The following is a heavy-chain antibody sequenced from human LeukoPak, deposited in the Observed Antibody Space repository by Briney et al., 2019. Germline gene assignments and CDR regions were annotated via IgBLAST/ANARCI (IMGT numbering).Heavy chain of an antibody. Sequence: GAPLKISFKGSGSRFTNYWISWGRQMPGKGLEWMGRIDPSDSYANYSPSFQGHVTVSVDKSISTAYLQWSSLKASDTAMYDCARCDGMDVWGKGTTVTVSS. V-gene: IGHV5-10-1*01. CDR2: IDPSDSYA. J-gene: IGHJ6*04. CDR1: GSRFTNYW. CDR3: ARCDGMDV.